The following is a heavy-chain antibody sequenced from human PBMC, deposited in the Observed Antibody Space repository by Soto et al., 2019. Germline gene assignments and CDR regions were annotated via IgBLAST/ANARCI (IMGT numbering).Heavy chain of an antibody. CDR3: ARPRQFLTTPIN. J-gene: IGHJ4*02. D-gene: IGHD3-9*01. Sequence: GGSLRLSCAASGFTFSSYGMHWVRQAPGKGLEWVAVISYDGSNKYYADSVKGRFTISRDNSKNTLYLQMNSLRAEDTAVYYCARPRQFLTTPINWGQGTLVTVSS. V-gene: IGHV3-30*03. CDR1: GFTFSSYG. CDR2: ISYDGSNK.